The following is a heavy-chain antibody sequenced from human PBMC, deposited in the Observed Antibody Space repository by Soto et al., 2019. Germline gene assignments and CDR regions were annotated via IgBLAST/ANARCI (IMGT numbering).Heavy chain of an antibody. D-gene: IGHD3-9*01. Sequence: PGGALRLSCSTSVFTVISGAMSGVRQVPGNWLEWGSAISGSGGSTYYADSVKGRFTISRDNSKNTLYLQMNSLRAEDTAVYYCANSHYDILTGTYYYYYYGMDVWGQGTTVTVSS. V-gene: IGHV3-23*01. CDR2: ISGSGGST. CDR1: VFTVISGA. J-gene: IGHJ6*02. CDR3: ANSHYDILTGTYYYYYYGMDV.